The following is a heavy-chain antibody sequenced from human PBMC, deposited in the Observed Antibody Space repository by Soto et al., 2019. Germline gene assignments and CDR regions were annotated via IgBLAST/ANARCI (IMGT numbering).Heavy chain of an antibody. V-gene: IGHV3-73*01. D-gene: IGHD6-19*01. CDR2: IRSKANSYAT. CDR1: GFTFCDSA. Sequence: GGSPRLSCAASGFTFCDSAMHWVRPASGRGLEWVGRIRSKANSYATLYAASVKGRFTISRDDSKNTAYLQMNSLKTEDTAVYYCTRHGRQWLGNDYWGQGTMVTVSS. J-gene: IGHJ4*02. CDR3: TRHGRQWLGNDY.